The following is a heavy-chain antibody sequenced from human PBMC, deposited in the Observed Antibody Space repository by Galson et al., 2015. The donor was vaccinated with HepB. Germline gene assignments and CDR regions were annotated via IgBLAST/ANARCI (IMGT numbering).Heavy chain of an antibody. V-gene: IGHV1-3*01. CDR2: IDPDNGNR. CDR1: GYTFTNCA. D-gene: IGHD5-18*01. J-gene: IGHJ3*01. Sequence: SSKVSCMASGYTFTNCAKYWGRQAPGQRLEWMGWIDPDNGNRKYYQNFQDRVTISYDTSANTAYMELSVLRSEDTAVYYCARHLPGYNKGLFWGQGTMVTISS. CDR3: ARHLPGYNKGLF.